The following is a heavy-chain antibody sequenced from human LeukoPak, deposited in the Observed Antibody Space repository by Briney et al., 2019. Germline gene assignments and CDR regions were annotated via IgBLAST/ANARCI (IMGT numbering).Heavy chain of an antibody. CDR1: GFTFSSYA. CDR3: AKVSSGYSAFDI. V-gene: IGHV3-23*01. J-gene: IGHJ3*02. D-gene: IGHD3-22*01. CDR2: ISGSGGST. Sequence: GGSLRLSCAASGFTFSSYAMSWVRQAPGKGLEWVSAISGSGGSTYYADSVKGQFTISRDNSKNTLYLQMNSLRAEDTAVYYCAKVSSGYSAFDIWGQGTMVTVSS.